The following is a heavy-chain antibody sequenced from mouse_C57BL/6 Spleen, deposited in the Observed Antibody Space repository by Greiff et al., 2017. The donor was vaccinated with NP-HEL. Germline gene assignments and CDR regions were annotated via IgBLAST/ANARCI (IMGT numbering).Heavy chain of an antibody. CDR1: GYTFTSYW. CDR2: IDPSDSYT. V-gene: IGHV1-50*01. J-gene: IGHJ2*01. Sequence: QVQLQQPGAELVKPGASVKLSCKASGYTFTSYWMQWVKQRPGQGLEWIGEIDPSDSYTNYNQKFKGKPTLTVDTSSSTTYMQLSSLTSEDSAFYYCARSRDLDYWGQGTTLTVAS. CDR3: ARSRDLDY.